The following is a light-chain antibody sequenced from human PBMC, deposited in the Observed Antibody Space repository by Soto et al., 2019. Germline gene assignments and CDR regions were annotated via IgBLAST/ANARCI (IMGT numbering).Light chain of an antibody. CDR2: GNS. CDR1: SSNIGAGYD. CDR3: QSYDSSLHVV. V-gene: IGLV1-40*01. J-gene: IGLJ2*01. Sequence: QSVLTQPPSVSGAPGQRVTISCTGSSSNIGAGYDVHWYQQLPGTAPKLLMYGNSNRPSGVPDRFSGSKSGTSASLAITGLQAEDEADYYCQSYDSSLHVVFGGGTKVTVL.